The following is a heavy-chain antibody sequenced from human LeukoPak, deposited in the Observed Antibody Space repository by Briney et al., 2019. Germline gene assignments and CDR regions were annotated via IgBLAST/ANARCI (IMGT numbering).Heavy chain of an antibody. D-gene: IGHD2-2*01. CDR3: ARDRGGSSTSCYGIGACWFDP. J-gene: IGHJ5*02. Sequence: SVKVSCKASGGTFSSYAISWVRQAPGQGLEWMGGIIPIFGTANYAQKFQGRVTITADKSTSTAYMELSSLRSEDTAVYYCARDRGGSSTSCYGIGACWFDPWGQGTLVTVSS. V-gene: IGHV1-69*06. CDR2: IIPIFGTA. CDR1: GGTFSSYA.